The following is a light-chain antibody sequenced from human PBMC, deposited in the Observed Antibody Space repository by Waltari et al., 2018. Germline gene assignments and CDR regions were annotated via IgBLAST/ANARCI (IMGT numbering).Light chain of an antibody. V-gene: IGKV3-20*01. CDR2: ATS. Sequence: VLTQSPGTLSLSPGERATLSCRASQSISSSNLAWYQHKPGQAPRLLIFATSSRAIGIPDRFSGSGSGTDFTLTISRLEPEDFAVYYCQQYTYSSYTFGQGTKLEIK. CDR3: QQYTYSSYT. CDR1: QSISSSN. J-gene: IGKJ2*01.